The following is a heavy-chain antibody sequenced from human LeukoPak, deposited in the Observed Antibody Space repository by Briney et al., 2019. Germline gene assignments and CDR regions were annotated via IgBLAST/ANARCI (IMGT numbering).Heavy chain of an antibody. CDR3: AKGILLRYFDWLSYRPLLDY. D-gene: IGHD3-9*01. CDR2: ISGDGGST. Sequence: PGGSLRLSCAASGFTFDDYATHWVRQAPGKCLEWVSLISGDGGSTHYADSVKGRFTISRDNSKNSLYLQMNSLRTEDTALYYCAKGILLRYFDWLSYRPLLDYWGQGTLVTVSS. J-gene: IGHJ4*02. CDR1: GFTFDDYA. V-gene: IGHV3-43*02.